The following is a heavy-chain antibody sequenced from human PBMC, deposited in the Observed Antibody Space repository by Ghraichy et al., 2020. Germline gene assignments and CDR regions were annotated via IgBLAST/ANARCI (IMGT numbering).Heavy chain of an antibody. CDR3: ARDSYGMTLDQ. CDR1: GGSISTYY. V-gene: IGHV4-59*01. D-gene: IGHD5-18*01. J-gene: IGHJ4*02. CDR2: IHYSGST. Sequence: GSLRLSCSVSGGSISTYYWTWIRQPPGKGMEWIGYIHYSGSTNYNPSLKSRVTISVDTSKNQFSLKLSSVTAADTAVYYCARDSYGMTLDQWGQGTLVTVSS.